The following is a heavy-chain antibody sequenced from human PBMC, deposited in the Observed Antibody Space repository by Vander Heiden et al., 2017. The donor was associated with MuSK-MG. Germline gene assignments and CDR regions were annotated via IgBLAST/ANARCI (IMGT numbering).Heavy chain of an antibody. CDR3: ARDRHRLSGMDV. J-gene: IGHJ6*02. CDR1: GFTFSSYS. CDR2: ISSSSRTI. Sequence: EVQLVESGGGLVQPGGSLRLSCQASGFTFSSYSMNWVRQAPGKGLEWVSYISSSSRTIYYADSVKGRFTISRDNAKNSLYLQMNSLRAEDKAVYYCARDRHRLSGMDVWGQGTTVTVSS. V-gene: IGHV3-48*01.